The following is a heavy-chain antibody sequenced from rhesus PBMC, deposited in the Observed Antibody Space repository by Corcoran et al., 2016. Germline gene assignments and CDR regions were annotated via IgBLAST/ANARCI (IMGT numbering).Heavy chain of an antibody. Sequence: QVQLQKSGPGLVKPSETLSLTCAVSGGSISGYYYWSWIRQPPGKGLEWIVSIYGSCGSNYLNQSLKCRVTLSVDTSKNQFSLKLSSVTAADTAVYYCARYNFWTGLRFDVWGPGVLVTVSS. D-gene: IGHD3-3*01. CDR1: GGSISGYYY. J-gene: IGHJ5-1*01. V-gene: IGHV4S14*01. CDR2: IYGSCGSN. CDR3: ARYNFWTGLRFDV.